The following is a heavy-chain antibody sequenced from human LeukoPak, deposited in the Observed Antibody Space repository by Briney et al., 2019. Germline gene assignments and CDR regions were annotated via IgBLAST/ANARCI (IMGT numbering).Heavy chain of an antibody. CDR2: IYTSGST. CDR3: ARGGGSGWTQYNWFDP. CDR1: GGSISSYY. V-gene: IGHV4-4*07. J-gene: IGHJ5*02. Sequence: SETLSLTCTVSGGSISSYYWSWIRQPAGKGLEWIGRIYTSGSTNYNPSLKSRVTMSVDTSKNQFSLKLSSVTAADTAVYYCARGGGSGWTQYNWFDPWGQGTLVTVSS. D-gene: IGHD6-19*01.